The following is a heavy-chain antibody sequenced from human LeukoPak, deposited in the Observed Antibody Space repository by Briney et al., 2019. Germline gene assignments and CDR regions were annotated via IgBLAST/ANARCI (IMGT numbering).Heavy chain of an antibody. CDR1: GFTFSDYY. CDR3: ARATAYSSSWYNY. V-gene: IGHV3-11*06. Sequence: GGSLRLSCAASGFTFSDYYMSWIRQAPGKGLEWVSYISSSSSYTNYADSVKSRFTISRDNAKNSLYLQMNSLRAEDTAVYYCARATAYSSSWYNYWGQGTLVTVSS. CDR2: ISSSSSYT. J-gene: IGHJ4*02. D-gene: IGHD6-13*01.